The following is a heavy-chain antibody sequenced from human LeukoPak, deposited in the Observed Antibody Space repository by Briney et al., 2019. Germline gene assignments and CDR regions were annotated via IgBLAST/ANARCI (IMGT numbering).Heavy chain of an antibody. Sequence: GGSLRLSCAASGFTFSSYAMSWVRQAPGKGLEWVSAISGSGGSTYYADSVKGRFTISRDNSKNTLYLQMNSLRAEDMAVYYCAKFLVTYDSSGISDYWGQGTLVTVSS. V-gene: IGHV3-23*01. CDR1: GFTFSSYA. CDR3: AKFLVTYDSSGISDY. CDR2: ISGSGGST. J-gene: IGHJ4*02. D-gene: IGHD3-22*01.